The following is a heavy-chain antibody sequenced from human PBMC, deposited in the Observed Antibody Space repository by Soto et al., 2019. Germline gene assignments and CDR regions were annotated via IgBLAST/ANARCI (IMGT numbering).Heavy chain of an antibody. Sequence: PGESLKISCKGSGYSFTSYWIGWVRQMPGKGLEWMGIIYPGDSDTRYSPSFQGQVTISADTSISTAYLQWSSLKASDTAMYYCARITYSDRSGYYSEFNYRARGTMGTVSS. V-gene: IGHV5-51*01. CDR1: GYSFTSYW. J-gene: IGHJ4*02. CDR2: IYPGDSDT. D-gene: IGHD3-22*01. CDR3: ARITYSDRSGYYSEFNY.